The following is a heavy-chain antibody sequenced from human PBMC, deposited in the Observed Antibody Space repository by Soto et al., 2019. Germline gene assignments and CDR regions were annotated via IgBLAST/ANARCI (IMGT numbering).Heavy chain of an antibody. D-gene: IGHD3-10*01. J-gene: IGHJ4*02. CDR3: ARHNYGSGSTYFDY. CDR1: GGSISRYY. Sequence: PSEALSLTCTVSGGSISRYYWSWIRQPPGKGLEWIGYIYYSGSTNYNPSLKSRVTISVDTSKNQFSLKLNSMTAADTAVYYCARHNYGSGSTYFDYWGQGTLVTVS. CDR2: IYYSGST. V-gene: IGHV4-59*08.